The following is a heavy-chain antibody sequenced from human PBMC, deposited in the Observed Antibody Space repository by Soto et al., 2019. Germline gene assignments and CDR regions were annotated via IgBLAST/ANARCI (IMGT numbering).Heavy chain of an antibody. Sequence: QVQLVQSGAEVKTPGSSLKVSCTVSGSRFSNYVISWVRQAPGHGLEWLGRIIPIFNTTHYAQKFQGRVTITADKSTNTAHLELSSLRSADPAVYYCARAGRGKKAGYNGLVSLGYWGQGTLVTVSS. CDR3: ARAGRGKKAGYNGLVSLGY. CDR2: IIPIFNTT. D-gene: IGHD2-2*02. J-gene: IGHJ4*02. V-gene: IGHV1-69*06. CDR1: GSRFSNYV.